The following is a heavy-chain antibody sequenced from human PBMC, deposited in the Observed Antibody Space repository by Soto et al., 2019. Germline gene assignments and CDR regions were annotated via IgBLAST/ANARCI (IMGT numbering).Heavy chain of an antibody. CDR2: IYYCGST. CDR1: CGSIRSGSHY. J-gene: IGHJ4*02. D-gene: IGHD3-16*01. Sequence: SETLSLTCTVSCGSIRSGSHYWSWIRQHPGKGLECSGYIYYCGSTYYNPSLKSRITISISTSKNQFSLKLTSVTAADTAVYYCAREGGDGIDYWGQGTLVTVSS. V-gene: IGHV4-31*03. CDR3: AREGGDGIDY.